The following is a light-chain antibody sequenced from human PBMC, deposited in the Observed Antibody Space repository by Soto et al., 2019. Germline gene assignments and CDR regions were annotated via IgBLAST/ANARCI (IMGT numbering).Light chain of an antibody. CDR1: QNIGNNY. V-gene: IGKV3-20*01. CDR3: QQYDTSFPMYT. J-gene: IGKJ2*01. Sequence: EIVVTQSPGTLSLSPGERATLSCRASQNIGNNYLAWYQQKPGQAPRLLMFATSNRATGIPDRFSGSGSGTDFTLTISRLEPEDFAVYYCQQYDTSFPMYTFGQGTTLELK. CDR2: ATS.